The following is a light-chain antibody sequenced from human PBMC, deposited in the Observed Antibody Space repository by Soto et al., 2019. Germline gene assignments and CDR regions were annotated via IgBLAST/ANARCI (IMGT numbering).Light chain of an antibody. Sequence: QSALTQPDSVSGSPGQSITISCTGTSSDVGAYNYVSWYQQHPGKAPKLMIFEVSDRPSGVSNRFSGSKSGNTASLTISGRQAEDEADYYCSSYTSSNTLLFVGGTKLTVL. CDR2: EVS. V-gene: IGLV2-14*01. CDR1: SSDVGAYNY. J-gene: IGLJ2*01. CDR3: SSYTSSNTLL.